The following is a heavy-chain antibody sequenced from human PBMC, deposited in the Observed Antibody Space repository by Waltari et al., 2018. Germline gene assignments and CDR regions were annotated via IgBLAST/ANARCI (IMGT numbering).Heavy chain of an antibody. J-gene: IGHJ4*02. CDR2: ISAVNGDT. V-gene: IGHV1-18*01. CDR1: RHIFTNYG. D-gene: IGHD4-17*01. Sequence: QVQLVQSGAAVTEPGASVKVPCKASRHIFTNYGMSWVRQAPGQGLEWMGWISAVNGDTTYVQKFRDRFTMTTDTSTTTAYMELRSLRSDDTATYYCARDYYGDYVWDYWGQGTLVTVSS. CDR3: ARDYYGDYVWDY.